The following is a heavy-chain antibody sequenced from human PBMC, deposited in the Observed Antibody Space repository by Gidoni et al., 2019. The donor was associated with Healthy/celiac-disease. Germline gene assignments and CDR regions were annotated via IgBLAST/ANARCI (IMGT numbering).Heavy chain of an antibody. Sequence: QVQLLQSGAEVKKPGYSVKVYCKASGGTFSSYAISWVRQAPGQGLEWMGGLIPIFGTANYAQKFQGRVTSTADESTSTAYMELSSLRSEDTAVYYCATYVPVGAFDIWGQGTMVTVSS. CDR1: GGTFSSYA. D-gene: IGHD1-26*01. CDR3: ATYVPVGAFDI. CDR2: LIPIFGTA. J-gene: IGHJ3*02. V-gene: IGHV1-69*01.